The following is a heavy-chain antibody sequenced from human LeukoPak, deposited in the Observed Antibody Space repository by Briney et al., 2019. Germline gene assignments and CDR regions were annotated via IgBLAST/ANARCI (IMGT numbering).Heavy chain of an antibody. CDR3: ARSWSIAARLAGAFDI. Sequence: ASVKVSCKASGYTFTSYGISWVRQAPGQGLEWMGWISAYNGNTNYAQMLQGRVTMTTDTSTSTAYMELRSLRSDDTAVYYCARSWSIAARLAGAFDIWGQGTMVTVSS. CDR1: GYTFTSYG. D-gene: IGHD6-6*01. CDR2: ISAYNGNT. J-gene: IGHJ3*02. V-gene: IGHV1-18*01.